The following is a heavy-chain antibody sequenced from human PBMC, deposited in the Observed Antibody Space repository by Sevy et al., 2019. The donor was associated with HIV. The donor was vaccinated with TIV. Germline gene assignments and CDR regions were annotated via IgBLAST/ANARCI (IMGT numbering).Heavy chain of an antibody. V-gene: IGHV3-30*18. CDR1: GLSVTNNG. Sequence: GGSLRLSCEVSGLSVTNNGMHWVRQAPGKGLEWVAVISYDGINKYYGDSVTGRFTISRDNSRNTLYLQMNSLRAEDTAVYYCAKRRVQSGLSGGGANYGWDVCGQGTTVTVSS. D-gene: IGHD2-8*02. CDR3: AKRRVQSGLSGGGANYGWDV. CDR2: ISYDGINK. J-gene: IGHJ6*02.